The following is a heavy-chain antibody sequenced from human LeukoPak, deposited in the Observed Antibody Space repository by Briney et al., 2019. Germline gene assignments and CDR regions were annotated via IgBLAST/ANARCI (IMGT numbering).Heavy chain of an antibody. CDR2: ISSSSSYI. J-gene: IGHJ6*03. D-gene: IGHD1-26*01. CDR3: AKDIGWNYYYYYMDV. CDR1: GFTFSSYS. V-gene: IGHV3-21*04. Sequence: PGGSLRLSCAASGFTFSSYSMNWVRQAPGKGLEWVSSISSSSSYIYYADSVEGRFTISRDNAKNSLYLQMNSLRAEDTALYYCAKDIGWNYYYYYMDVWGKGTTVAVSS.